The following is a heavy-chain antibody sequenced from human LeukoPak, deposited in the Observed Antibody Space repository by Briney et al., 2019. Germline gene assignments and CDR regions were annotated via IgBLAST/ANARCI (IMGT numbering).Heavy chain of an antibody. J-gene: IGHJ4*02. D-gene: IGHD5-12*01. CDR3: ARAQYSGYF. Sequence: SETLSLTCTVSGGSITIYYWSWIRQPPGKGLEWIGYIHYSGSTNYNPSLKSRVTISVDTSKNQFSLKLTSVTAADTAVYYCARAQYSGYFWGQGTLVTVSS. CDR1: GGSITIYY. CDR2: IHYSGST. V-gene: IGHV4-59*01.